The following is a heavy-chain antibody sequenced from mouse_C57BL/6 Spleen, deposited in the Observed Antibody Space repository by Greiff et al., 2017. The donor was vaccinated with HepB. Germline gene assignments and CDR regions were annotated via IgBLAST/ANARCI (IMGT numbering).Heavy chain of an antibody. CDR3: ATHYYGSSYGYFDV. CDR2: INPYNGDT. Sequence: DVKLQESGPELVKPGDSVKISCKASGYSFTGYFMNWVMQSHGKSLEWIGRINPYNGDTFYNQKFKGKATLTVDKSSSTAHMELRSLTSEDSAVYYCATHYYGSSYGYFDVWGTGTTVTVSS. V-gene: IGHV1-20*01. CDR1: GYSFTGYF. J-gene: IGHJ1*03. D-gene: IGHD1-1*01.